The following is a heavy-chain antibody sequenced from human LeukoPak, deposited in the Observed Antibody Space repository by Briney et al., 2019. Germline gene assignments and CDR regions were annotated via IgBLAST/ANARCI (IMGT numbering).Heavy chain of an antibody. D-gene: IGHD3-22*01. CDR1: GFTFSSYG. CDR2: IRYDGSNK. V-gene: IGHV3-30*02. Sequence: GGSLRLSCAASGFTFSSYGMHWVRQAPGKGLEWVAFIRYDGSNKYYADSVKGRFTISRDNSKNTLYLQMNSLRVEDTAVYYCARGYYDSSGSFDHWGQGTLVTVSS. J-gene: IGHJ4*02. CDR3: ARGYYDSSGSFDH.